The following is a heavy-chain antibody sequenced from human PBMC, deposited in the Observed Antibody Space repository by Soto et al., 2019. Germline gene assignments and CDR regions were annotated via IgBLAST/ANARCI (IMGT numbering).Heavy chain of an antibody. Sequence: SETLSLTCTVSGGSISSYYWSWIRQPPGKGLGWIGYIYYSGSTNYNPSLKSRVTISVDTSKNQFSLKLSSVTAADTAVYYCARRGRGACPHPRDPGFEHWGQGTLVTVSS. CDR1: GGSISSYY. CDR3: ARRGRGACPHPRDPGFEH. V-gene: IGHV4-59*01. CDR2: IYYSGST. J-gene: IGHJ4*02. D-gene: IGHD3-10*01.